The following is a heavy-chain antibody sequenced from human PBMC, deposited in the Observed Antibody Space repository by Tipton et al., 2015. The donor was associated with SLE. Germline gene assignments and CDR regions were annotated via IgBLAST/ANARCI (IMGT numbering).Heavy chain of an antibody. CDR3: AKNLALTGATLVSHH. D-gene: IGHD7-27*01. J-gene: IGHJ5*02. V-gene: IGHV3-23*01. CDR1: GFTFSTYA. CDR2: ISSRYDTT. Sequence: SLRLSCAASGFTFSTYAMSWVRQAPGKGLEWVSGISSRYDTTFYADSVKGRFTISRDNSKNTLFLQMNTLRAEDTAVYYCAKNLALTGATLVSHHWGQGTLVTVSS.